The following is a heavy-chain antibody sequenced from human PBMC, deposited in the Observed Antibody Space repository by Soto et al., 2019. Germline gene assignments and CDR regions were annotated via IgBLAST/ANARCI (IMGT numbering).Heavy chain of an antibody. CDR1: GAPISGFY. V-gene: IGHV4-4*07. D-gene: IGHD1-1*01. Sequence: KPSETLSLTCTVSGAPISGFYWSWIRKSAGKGLEWIGRIYATGTTDYNPSLKRRVMMSVDTSKKQFSLRLRSVTAADTAVYYCVRDGTRTLRDWLDPCGQGLSVTVYS. J-gene: IGHJ5*02. CDR2: IYATGTT. CDR3: VRDGTRTLRDWLDP.